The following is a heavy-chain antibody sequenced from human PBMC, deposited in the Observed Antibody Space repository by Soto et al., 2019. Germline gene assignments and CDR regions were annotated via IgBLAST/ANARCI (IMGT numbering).Heavy chain of an antibody. J-gene: IGHJ4*02. V-gene: IGHV5-51*01. CDR1: GYSFTTYW. CDR3: ARAGNRCGYNLFGLCDF. D-gene: IGHD5-12*01. CDR2: IYPGDSDT. Sequence: PGESLKISCKGSGYSFTTYWIAWVRQMPGKGLEWMGIIYPGDSDTRYSPSFQGQVTISADKSISTAYLQWSSLKASDTAMYYCARAGNRCGYNLFGLCDFWGQGTLVIVSS.